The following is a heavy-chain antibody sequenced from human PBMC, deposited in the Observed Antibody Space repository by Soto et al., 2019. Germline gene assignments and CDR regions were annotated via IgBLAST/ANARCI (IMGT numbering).Heavy chain of an antibody. D-gene: IGHD6-19*01. CDR3: AGGYSSGWYYYYYGMDV. CDR1: GGSISSSSYY. CDR2: IYYSGST. V-gene: IGHV4-39*07. Sequence: TLSLTCTVSGGSISSSSYYWGWIRQPPGKGLEWIGSIYYSGSTYYNPSLKSRVTISVDTSKNQFSLKLSSVTAADTAVYYCAGGYSSGWYYYYYGMDVWGQGSTVTVSS. J-gene: IGHJ6*02.